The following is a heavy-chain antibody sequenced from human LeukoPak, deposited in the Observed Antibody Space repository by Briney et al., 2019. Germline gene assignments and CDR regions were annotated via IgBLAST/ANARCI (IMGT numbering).Heavy chain of an antibody. CDR3: ARSEGYCSSTSCYQLDY. D-gene: IGHD2-2*01. J-gene: IGHJ4*02. CDR2: IYYSGST. V-gene: IGHV4-39*07. Sequence: SETLSLTCTVSGGSISSSSYYWGWIRQPPGKGLEWIGSIYYSGSTNYNPSLKSRVTISVDTSKNQFSLKLSSVTAADTAVYYCARSEGYCSSTSCYQLDYWGQGTLVTVSS. CDR1: GGSISSSSYY.